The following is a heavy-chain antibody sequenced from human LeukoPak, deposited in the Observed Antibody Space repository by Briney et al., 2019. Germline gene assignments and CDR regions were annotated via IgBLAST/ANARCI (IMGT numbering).Heavy chain of an antibody. J-gene: IGHJ4*02. Sequence: PGGSLRLSCAASGFTFSSYAMSWVRQAPGKGLEWVSAISGSGGSTYYADSVKGRFTISRDNSKNTLYLQMNSLRAEDTAVYYCAKARVLRVYYGSGNLDHWGQGTLVTVSS. D-gene: IGHD3-10*01. CDR1: GFTFSSYA. CDR2: ISGSGGST. V-gene: IGHV3-23*01. CDR3: AKARVLRVYYGSGNLDH.